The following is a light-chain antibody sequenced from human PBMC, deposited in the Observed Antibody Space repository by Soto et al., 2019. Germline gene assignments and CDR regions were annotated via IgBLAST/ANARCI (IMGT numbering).Light chain of an antibody. V-gene: IGKV1-9*01. Sequence: IQLPQSPSSLSASLGDRFTITCLASQGVSSYLAWYHQKPGKAPKLLIYAASTLQSGVPSRFSGSGSGTDFTLTISSLQPEDFATYYCQQFNSFPLTFGGGTKVDIK. J-gene: IGKJ4*01. CDR1: QGVSSY. CDR2: AAS. CDR3: QQFNSFPLT.